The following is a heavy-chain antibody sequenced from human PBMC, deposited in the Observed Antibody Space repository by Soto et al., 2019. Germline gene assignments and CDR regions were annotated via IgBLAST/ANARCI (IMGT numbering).Heavy chain of an antibody. CDR3: ARDGGRYYAMDV. Sequence: SETLSLTCTVSGDSISSYYWIWIRQPPGKGLEWIGYIYYSGSTNYNPSLKSRVTISVDTSKSQFSLKLSSVTAADTALYYCARDGGRYYAMDVWGQGTTVTVSS. J-gene: IGHJ6*02. V-gene: IGHV4-59*01. CDR2: IYYSGST. CDR1: GDSISSYY. D-gene: IGHD3-3*01.